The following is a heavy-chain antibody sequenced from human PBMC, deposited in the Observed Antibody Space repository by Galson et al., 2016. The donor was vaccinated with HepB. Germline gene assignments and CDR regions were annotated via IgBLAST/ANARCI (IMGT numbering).Heavy chain of an antibody. CDR1: GFIFSIYA. J-gene: IGHJ5*02. D-gene: IGHD3-22*01. CDR3: SKDFGREVYGSSGP. CDR2: IMHSGATT. Sequence: SLRLSCAASGFIFSIYAMSWVRQAPGKGLEWVSTIMHSGATTYYADSVRGRFTVSRANFRNRLYLQMNNLRPEDTAVYYCSKDFGREVYGSSGPWGQGALVTVST. V-gene: IGHV3-23*01.